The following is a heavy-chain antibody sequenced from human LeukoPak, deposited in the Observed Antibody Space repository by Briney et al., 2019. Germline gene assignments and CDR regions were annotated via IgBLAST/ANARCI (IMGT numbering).Heavy chain of an antibody. V-gene: IGHV4-31*03. CDR3: ARDNYYGPGSFVY. CDR1: GGSINGGGYY. CDR2: IYYSGST. Sequence: SQTLSLTCTVSGGSINGGGYYWSWIRQHPGKGLEWIGYIYYSGSTYYNPSLKSRVTISVDTSKNQFSLKVNSVTVADTAVYYCARDNYYGPGSFVYWGQGTLVTVSS. D-gene: IGHD3-10*01. J-gene: IGHJ4*02.